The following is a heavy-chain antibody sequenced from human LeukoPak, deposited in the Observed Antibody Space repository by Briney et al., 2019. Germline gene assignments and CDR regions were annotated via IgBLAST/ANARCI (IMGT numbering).Heavy chain of an antibody. CDR2: ISDSGGST. CDR1: GFTFSSYA. Sequence: GGSPRLSCAASGFTFSSYAMSWVRQAPGKGLEWVSTISDSGGSTYHADSVKGRFAISRDNAKSTLFLQMNSLRADDTAVYYCAVPYGDPDAFDIWGQGTMVTVSS. V-gene: IGHV3-23*01. D-gene: IGHD4-17*01. J-gene: IGHJ3*02. CDR3: AVPYGDPDAFDI.